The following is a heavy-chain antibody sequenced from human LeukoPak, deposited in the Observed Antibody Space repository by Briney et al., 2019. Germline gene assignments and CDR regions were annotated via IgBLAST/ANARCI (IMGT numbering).Heavy chain of an antibody. CDR1: GYTFTSYD. Sequence: ASVKVSCKASGYTFTSYDINWVRQATGQGLEWMGWMNPNSGNTGYAQKFQGRVTMTRNTSISTAYMELSSLRSEDTAVYYCARDGGIVGATTNSPAVPHDAFDIWGQGTMVTVSS. J-gene: IGHJ3*02. V-gene: IGHV1-8*01. CDR2: MNPNSGNT. CDR3: ARDGGIVGATTNSPAVPHDAFDI. D-gene: IGHD1-26*01.